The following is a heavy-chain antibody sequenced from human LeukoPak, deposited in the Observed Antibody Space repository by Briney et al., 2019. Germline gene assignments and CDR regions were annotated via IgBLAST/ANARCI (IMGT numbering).Heavy chain of an antibody. V-gene: IGHV4-4*07. CDR2: IYTTGHA. CDR3: ARHGYTASHFFLDY. CDR1: SGSINSYY. D-gene: IGHD5-18*01. J-gene: IGHJ4*02. Sequence: SETLSLTCSVSSGSINSYYWAWVRQPAGRGLEWIGRIYTTGHADYDPSLQSRVTMSVDTSQKQFSLNLRSVTAADTAFYVCARHGYTASHFFLDYWSQGTLVTVSS.